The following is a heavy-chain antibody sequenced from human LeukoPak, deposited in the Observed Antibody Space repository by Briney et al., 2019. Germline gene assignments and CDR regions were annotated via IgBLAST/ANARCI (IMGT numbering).Heavy chain of an antibody. CDR3: ARDRDVYDFWSGYHDAFDI. J-gene: IGHJ3*02. V-gene: IGHV1-24*01. Sequence: ASVKVSCKVSGYTLTELSMHWVRQAPGKGLEWMGGFDPEDGETIYAQKFQGRVTMTRDTSISTAYMELSRLRSDDTAVYYCARDRDVYDFWSGYHDAFDIWGQGTMVTVSS. CDR2: FDPEDGET. CDR1: GYTLTELS. D-gene: IGHD3-3*01.